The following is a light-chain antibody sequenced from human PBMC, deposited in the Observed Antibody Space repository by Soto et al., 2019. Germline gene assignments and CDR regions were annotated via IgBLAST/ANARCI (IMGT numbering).Light chain of an antibody. CDR1: QSVSSN. Sequence: EIVLTQSPATLSVPPGDSAALSCRASQSVSSNLAWYQQRPGQSPRLLIYGASTRATGIPARFSGSGSGTEFTLTITSLQGEDFASYYCQEHDNWLPVTGGQGTRLEIK. CDR3: QEHDNWLPVT. J-gene: IGKJ5*01. V-gene: IGKV3-15*01. CDR2: GAS.